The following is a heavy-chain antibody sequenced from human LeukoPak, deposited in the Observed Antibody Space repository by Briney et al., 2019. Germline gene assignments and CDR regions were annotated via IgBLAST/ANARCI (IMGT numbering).Heavy chain of an antibody. V-gene: IGHV1-18*01. CDR2: ISANSGNT. J-gene: IGHJ5*02. CDR1: GYTFINYG. Sequence: ASVKVSCKASGYTFINYGISWVRQAPGQGLEWMGWISANSGNTKFAQKVQGRITMTTDTSTSTAYMELRSLRSDDTAVYYCARDIVVVVAATPGEHPAGDWFDPWGQGTLVTVSS. D-gene: IGHD2-15*01. CDR3: ARDIVVVVAATPGEHPAGDWFDP.